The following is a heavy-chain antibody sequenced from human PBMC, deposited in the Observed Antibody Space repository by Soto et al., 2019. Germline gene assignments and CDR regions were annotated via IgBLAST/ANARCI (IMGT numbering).Heavy chain of an antibody. CDR3: ARDLGGSYYDDWFDP. D-gene: IGHD1-26*01. J-gene: IGHJ5*02. CDR2: INPNSGGT. V-gene: IGHV1-2*02. Sequence: ASVKVSCKASGYTFTGYYMHWVRQAPGQGLEWMGWINPNSGGTNYAQKFQGRVTMTRDTSISTAYMELSRLRSDDTAVYYCARDLGGSYYDDWFDPWGQGTRVTVSS. CDR1: GYTFTGYY.